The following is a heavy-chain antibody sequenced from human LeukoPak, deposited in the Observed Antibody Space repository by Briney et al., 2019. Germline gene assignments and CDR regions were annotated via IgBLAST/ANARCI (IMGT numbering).Heavy chain of an antibody. D-gene: IGHD3-22*01. CDR3: ARDGDDNSGYYFGSL. V-gene: IGHV3-53*01. CDR1: GFTVSSSY. Sequence: PGESLRLSCAASGFTVSSSYMSWVRQAPGKGLEWVSVIYSGGSPDYADSAKGRFTISTDNSKNTLYLQMNSLRVEDTAVYYCARDGDDNSGYYFGSLWGQGTVVTVSS. CDR2: IYSGGSP. J-gene: IGHJ3*01.